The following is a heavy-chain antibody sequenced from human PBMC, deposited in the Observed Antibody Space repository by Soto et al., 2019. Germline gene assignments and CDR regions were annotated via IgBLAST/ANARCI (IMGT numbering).Heavy chain of an antibody. CDR3: ARSTNPSSGWFAY. CDR1: GFAFGTYW. J-gene: IGHJ5*01. V-gene: IGHV3-7*01. CDR2: LNQDGSEI. Sequence: EVQLVESGGGLVQPGESLRLSCAASGFAFGTYWMNWVRQAPGKGLEWVANLNQDGSEIYYVDSVKGRFTISRDNAKNSVYLQMNNLRAEDTAVYYCARSTNPSSGWFAYWGQGALVTVSS. D-gene: IGHD6-19*01.